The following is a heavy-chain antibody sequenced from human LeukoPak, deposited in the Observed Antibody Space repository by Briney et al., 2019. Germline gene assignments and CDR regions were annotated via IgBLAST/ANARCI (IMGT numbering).Heavy chain of an antibody. CDR1: GFTFSSYA. CDR2: ISYDGSNK. D-gene: IGHD3-3*01. Sequence: GGSLRLSCAASGFTFSSYAMHWVRQAPGKGLEWVAVISYDGSNKYYADSVKGRFTLSRDNSKNTLYLQMNSLRAEDTAVYYCATVTIFGVDPFDYWGQGTLVTVSS. V-gene: IGHV3-30-3*01. CDR3: ATVTIFGVDPFDY. J-gene: IGHJ4*02.